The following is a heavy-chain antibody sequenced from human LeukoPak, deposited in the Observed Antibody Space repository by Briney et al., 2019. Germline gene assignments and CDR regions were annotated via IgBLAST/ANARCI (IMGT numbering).Heavy chain of an antibody. V-gene: IGHV3-11*01. J-gene: IGHJ5*02. CDR1: GFIFSDYY. Sequence: GGSLRLSCAASGFIFSDYYMTWIRQAPGKGREGLSYIDSSGDVIYYADSVKGRFTISRDNAKNSLYLQMNSLRAEDTAVYYCAKGTHSRSWHWYDPWGQGTLVTVSS. CDR2: IDSSGDVI. CDR3: AKGTHSRSWHWYDP. D-gene: IGHD6-13*01.